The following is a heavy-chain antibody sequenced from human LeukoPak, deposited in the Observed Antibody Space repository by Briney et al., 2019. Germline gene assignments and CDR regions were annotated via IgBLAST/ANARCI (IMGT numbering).Heavy chain of an antibody. V-gene: IGHV3-7*03. J-gene: IGHJ4*02. CDR3: ATGAGCGY. CDR1: GFTFSSYW. CDR2: IKQNGSER. D-gene: IGHD6-19*01. Sequence: GGSLRLSCAASGFTFSSYWMTWVRQAPGKGLEWVANIKQNGSERNYVDSVKGRFTISRDNAKNSLYLQMNTLRDEDTAVYYCATGAGCGYWGQGTLVTVSS.